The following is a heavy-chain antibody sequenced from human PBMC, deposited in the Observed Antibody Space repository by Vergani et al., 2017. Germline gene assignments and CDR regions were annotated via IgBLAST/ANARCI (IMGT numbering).Heavy chain of an antibody. D-gene: IGHD3-22*01. J-gene: IGHJ5*02. CDR1: GGTFSSYA. Sequence: QVQLVQSGAEVKKPGSSVKVSCKASGGTFSSYAISWVRQAPGQGLEWMGRIIPLLGTANYAQKFQGRVTITADESTSTAYMELSSLRSEDTAVYYCARGINYDTSNWFDPWGQGTLVTVSS. CDR3: ARGINYDTSNWFDP. CDR2: IIPLLGTA. V-gene: IGHV1-69*11.